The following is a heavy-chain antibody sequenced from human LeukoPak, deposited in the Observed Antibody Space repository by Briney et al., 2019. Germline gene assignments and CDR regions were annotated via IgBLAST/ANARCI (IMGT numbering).Heavy chain of an antibody. CDR3: ARDSRHLSVGAPYYYYGMDV. CDR2: VFHTGVT. CDR1: GGSLEGLY. Sequence: PSETLSLTCTVSGGSLEGLYWSWIRHSPEKGLEWIGNVFHTGVTSYNLSLKSRVTISVDTSKNQFSLKLSSVIAADTAVYYCARDSRHLSVGAPYYYYGMDVWGQGTTVTVSS. V-gene: IGHV4-59*11. D-gene: IGHD1-26*01. J-gene: IGHJ6*02.